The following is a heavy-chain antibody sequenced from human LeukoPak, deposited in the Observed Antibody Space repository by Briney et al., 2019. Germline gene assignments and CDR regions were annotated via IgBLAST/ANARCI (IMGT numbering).Heavy chain of an antibody. CDR3: ARNYGDYRSPADY. J-gene: IGHJ4*02. V-gene: IGHV1-69*13. CDR2: IIPIFGTA. CDR1: GGTFSSYA. Sequence: SVKVSCKASGGTFSSYAISWVRQAPGQGLEWMGGIIPIFGTANYAQKFQGRVTITADESMSTAYMELSSLRSEDTAVYYCARNYGDYRSPADYWGQGTLVTVSS. D-gene: IGHD4-17*01.